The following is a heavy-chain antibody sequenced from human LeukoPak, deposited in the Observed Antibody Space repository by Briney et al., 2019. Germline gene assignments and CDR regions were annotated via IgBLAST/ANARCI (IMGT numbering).Heavy chain of an antibody. CDR2: ISGTGGTT. V-gene: IGHV3-23*01. D-gene: IGHD2-15*01. Sequence: GGSLRLSCAASGFTFCSYGMSWVRPAPGKGLEWVSAISGTGGTTYYADSVKGRFTISRDNSKNTLYLQMNSLRAEDTAVYYCAKNGDRGAYCSGGSCYPYYYYYMDVWGKGTTVTISS. J-gene: IGHJ6*03. CDR3: AKNGDRGAYCSGGSCYPYYYYYMDV. CDR1: GFTFCSYG.